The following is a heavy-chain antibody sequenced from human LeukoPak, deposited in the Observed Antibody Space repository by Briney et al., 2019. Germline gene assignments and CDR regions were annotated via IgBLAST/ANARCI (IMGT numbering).Heavy chain of an antibody. J-gene: IGHJ4*02. CDR1: GGSISSSNYY. Sequence: ASETLSLTCTVSGGSISSSNYYWGWIRQPPGERLEWIGTIYYTGTTYYNPSLQSRVIISVDTSKNQFSLNLSSVPAPDTALYYCARTVGTHRFDYWGQGILVTVSS. CDR2: IYYTGTT. D-gene: IGHD4-23*01. V-gene: IGHV4-39*01. CDR3: ARTVGTHRFDY.